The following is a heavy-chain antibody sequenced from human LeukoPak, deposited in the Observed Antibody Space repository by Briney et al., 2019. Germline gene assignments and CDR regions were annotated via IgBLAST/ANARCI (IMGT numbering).Heavy chain of an antibody. V-gene: IGHV3-23*01. Sequence: GGSLRLSCAASGFTFSSYPLSWVRQAPGRGLEWVSGISGSGGNAYYADSVKGRFTISRDNSKNTLDLQMNSLRAEDTAVYYCAESKFATSGYDGSLDYWGQGTLVTVSS. CDR2: ISGSGGNA. CDR3: AESKFATSGYDGSLDY. CDR1: GFTFSSYP. D-gene: IGHD5-12*01. J-gene: IGHJ4*02.